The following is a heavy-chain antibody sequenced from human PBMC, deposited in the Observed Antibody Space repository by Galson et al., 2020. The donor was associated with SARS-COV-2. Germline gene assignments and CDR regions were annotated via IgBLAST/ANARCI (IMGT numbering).Heavy chain of an antibody. CDR3: ARDTGYCSGGSCPPWAFDI. J-gene: IGHJ3*02. CDR2: ISSSSTI. V-gene: IGHV3-48*02. CDR1: GFTFSSYS. Sequence: GESLKISCAASGFTFSSYSMNWVRQAPGKGLEWVSYISSSSTIYYADSVKGRFTISRDNAKNSLYLQMNSLRDEDTAVYYCARDTGYCSGGSCPPWAFDIWGQGTMVTVSS. D-gene: IGHD2-15*01.